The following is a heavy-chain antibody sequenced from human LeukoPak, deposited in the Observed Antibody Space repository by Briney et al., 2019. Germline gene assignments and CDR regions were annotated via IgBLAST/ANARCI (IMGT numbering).Heavy chain of an antibody. CDR3: ARHFLWFGELMAFDY. J-gene: IGHJ4*02. V-gene: IGHV4-59*08. CDR2: IYYSAST. CDR1: GGSISSYY. D-gene: IGHD3-10*01. Sequence: SETLSLTCTFSGGSISSYYWSWIRQPPGKGLEWIGYIYYSASTNYNPSLKSRVTISVDTSKNQFSLKLSSVTAADTAVYYCARHFLWFGELMAFDYWGQGTLVTVSS.